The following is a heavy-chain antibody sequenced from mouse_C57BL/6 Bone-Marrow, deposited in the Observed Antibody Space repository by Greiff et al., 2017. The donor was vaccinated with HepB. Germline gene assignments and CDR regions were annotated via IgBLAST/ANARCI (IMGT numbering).Heavy chain of an antibody. D-gene: IGHD1-1*01. J-gene: IGHJ1*03. CDR2: INYDGSST. Sequence: EVNLVESEGGLVQPGSSMKLSCTASGFTFSDYYMAWVRQVPEKGLEWVANINYDGSSTYYLDSLKSRFIISRDNAKNILYLQMSSLKSEDTATYYCARDRTTVPYWYFDVWGTGTTVTVSS. V-gene: IGHV5-16*01. CDR1: GFTFSDYY. CDR3: ARDRTTVPYWYFDV.